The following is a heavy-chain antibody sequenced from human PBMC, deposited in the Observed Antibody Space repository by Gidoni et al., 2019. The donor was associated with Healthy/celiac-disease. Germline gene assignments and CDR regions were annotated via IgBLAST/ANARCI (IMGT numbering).Heavy chain of an antibody. V-gene: IGHV3-33*01. D-gene: IGHD3-9*01. CDR3: ARTYYDILTGYPQDDAFDI. CDR2: IWYDGSNK. J-gene: IGHJ3*02. CDR1: GFTFSSYG. Sequence: QVQLVESGGGVVQPGRSLRLSCAASGFTFSSYGMHWVRQAPGKGLEWVAVIWYDGSNKYYADSVKGRFTISRDNSKNTLYLQMNSLRAEDTAVYYCARTYYDILTGYPQDDAFDIWGQGTMVTVSS.